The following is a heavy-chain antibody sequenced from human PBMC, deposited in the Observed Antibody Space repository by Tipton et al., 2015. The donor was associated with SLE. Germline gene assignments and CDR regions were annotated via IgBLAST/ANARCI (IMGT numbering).Heavy chain of an antibody. V-gene: IGHV4-34*01. CDR1: GGSFSGYY. J-gene: IGHJ6*04. CDR3: AREGLRFLHMDV. D-gene: IGHD3-3*01. Sequence: TLSLTCAVYGGSFSGYYWSWIRQPPGKGLEWIGEINHSGSTNYNPSLKSRVTISVDTSRNQFSLKLSSVTAADTAMYYCAREGLRFLHMDVWGRGTTVIVSS. CDR2: INHSGST.